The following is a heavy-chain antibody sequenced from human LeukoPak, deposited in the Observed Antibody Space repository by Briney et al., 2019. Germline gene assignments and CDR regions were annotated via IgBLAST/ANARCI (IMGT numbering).Heavy chain of an antibody. CDR1: GFTFSSYA. CDR2: ISGSGGST. CDR3: ARDQRYYGSGSANDAFDI. J-gene: IGHJ3*02. V-gene: IGHV3-23*01. Sequence: GGSLRLSCAASGFTFSSYAMSWVRQAPGKGLEWVSAISGSGGSTYYADSVKGRLTISRDNSKNTLYLQMNSLRAEDTAVYYCARDQRYYGSGSANDAFDIWGQGTMVTVSS. D-gene: IGHD3-10*01.